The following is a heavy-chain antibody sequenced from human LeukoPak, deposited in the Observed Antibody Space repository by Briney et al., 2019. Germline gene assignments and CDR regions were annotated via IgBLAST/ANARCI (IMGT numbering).Heavy chain of an antibody. CDR2: IKQDGSEK. J-gene: IGHJ4*02. D-gene: IGHD3-22*01. CDR3: ARDVLRDGTGYYYDHFFDH. Sequence: PGGSLRPSCAASGFTFSNYWMSWVRQAPGKGLEWVANIKQDGSEKNYVDSVKGRFTISRDNAKNSLSLQMNSLRAEDTAVYYCARDVLRDGTGYYYDHFFDHWGQGTLVTVSS. CDR1: GFTFSNYW. V-gene: IGHV3-7*01.